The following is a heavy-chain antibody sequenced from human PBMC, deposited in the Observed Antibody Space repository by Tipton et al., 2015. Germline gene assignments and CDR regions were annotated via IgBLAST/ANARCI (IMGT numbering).Heavy chain of an antibody. V-gene: IGHV4-39*07. D-gene: IGHD3-22*01. CDR1: GGSISVSSVY. Sequence: TLSLTCTVSGGSISVSSVYWGWIRRPPGKGLEWIATIYYTGSTNYNPSLKSRVTISVDTSKNQFSLKLSSVTAADTAVYYCARVRYYDSSSYYPYYFDYWGQGTLVTVSS. CDR2: IYYTGST. J-gene: IGHJ4*02. CDR3: ARVRYYDSSSYYPYYFDY.